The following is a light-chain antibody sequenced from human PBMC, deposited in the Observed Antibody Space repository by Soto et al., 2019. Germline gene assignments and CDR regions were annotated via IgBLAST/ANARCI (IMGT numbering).Light chain of an antibody. J-gene: IGKJ4*01. CDR3: QQYDTLPLT. Sequence: EIVLTHSPATLSLSPEERATLSCRASQSVSSSYLAWYQQKPGQAPRLLIYGASSRATGIPYRFSGSGSGTDFTLTISRLEPEDFAVYHCQQYDTLPLTFGGGTKVDIK. CDR2: GAS. CDR1: QSVSSSY. V-gene: IGKV3-20*01.